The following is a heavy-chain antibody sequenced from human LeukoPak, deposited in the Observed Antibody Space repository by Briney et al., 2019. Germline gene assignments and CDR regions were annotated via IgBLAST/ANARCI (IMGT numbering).Heavy chain of an antibody. D-gene: IGHD1-26*01. CDR3: AKDPESVHSGSYGY. Sequence: GGSLRLSCEASEFTFSSYAMSWVRQAPGKGLEWVSSISTSRTTYYADSVKGRFTISRDNSKNTLYLQMNSLRAEDTAVYYCAKDPESVHSGSYGYWGQGTLVTVSS. CDR1: EFTFSSYA. V-gene: IGHV3-23*01. J-gene: IGHJ4*02. CDR2: ISTSRTT.